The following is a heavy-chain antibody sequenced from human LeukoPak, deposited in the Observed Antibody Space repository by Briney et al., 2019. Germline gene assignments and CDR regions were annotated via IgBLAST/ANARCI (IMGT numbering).Heavy chain of an antibody. CDR1: GFTFSTIA. CDR3: TTGNSNYYDSSGYYGLGY. V-gene: IGHV3-15*01. CDR2: IKSKTDGGTT. Sequence: GGSLRLSCAASGFTFSTIAMTWVRQAPGKGLEWVGRIKSKTDGGTTDYAAPVKGRFTISRDDSKNTLYLQMNSLKTEDTAVYYCTTGNSNYYDSSGYYGLGYWGQGTLVTVSS. D-gene: IGHD3-22*01. J-gene: IGHJ4*02.